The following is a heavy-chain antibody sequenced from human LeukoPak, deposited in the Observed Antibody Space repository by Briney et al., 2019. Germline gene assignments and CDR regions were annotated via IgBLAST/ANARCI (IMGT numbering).Heavy chain of an antibody. Sequence: ASVKVSCKASGYTFTGYYMHWVRQAPGQGLEWMGWINPNSGGTNYAQKFQGRVTMTRDASISTAYMELSRLRSDDTAVYYCARGLLGELSSPFDYWGQGTLVTVSS. J-gene: IGHJ4*02. CDR1: GYTFTGYY. D-gene: IGHD3-16*02. V-gene: IGHV1-2*02. CDR2: INPNSGGT. CDR3: ARGLLGELSSPFDY.